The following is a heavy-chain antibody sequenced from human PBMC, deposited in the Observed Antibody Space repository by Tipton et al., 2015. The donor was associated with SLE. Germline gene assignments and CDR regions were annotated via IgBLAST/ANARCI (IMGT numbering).Heavy chain of an antibody. Sequence: LRLSCTVSGGSVSSGSYYWSWIRQPPGKGLEWIGEINHSGRTNYNPSLKSRVTISVDTSKNQFSLKLSSVTAADTAVYYCARTGYSSSWLYFQHWGQGTLVTVSS. J-gene: IGHJ1*01. CDR1: GGSVSSGSYY. V-gene: IGHV4-39*07. D-gene: IGHD6-13*01. CDR3: ARTGYSSSWLYFQH. CDR2: INHSGRT.